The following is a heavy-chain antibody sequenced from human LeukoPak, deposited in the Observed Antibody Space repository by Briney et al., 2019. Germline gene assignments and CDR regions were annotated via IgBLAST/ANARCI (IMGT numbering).Heavy chain of an antibody. Sequence: SVKVSCKASGGTFSSYTISWVRQAPGQGLEWMGRIIPILGIANYAQKFQGRVTITTDESTSTAYMELSSLRSEDTAVYYCARDRGVVGSSWPYYFDYWGQGTLVTVSS. V-gene: IGHV1-69*16. CDR3: ARDRGVVGSSWPYYFDY. CDR1: GGTFSSYT. J-gene: IGHJ4*02. D-gene: IGHD6-13*01. CDR2: IIPILGIA.